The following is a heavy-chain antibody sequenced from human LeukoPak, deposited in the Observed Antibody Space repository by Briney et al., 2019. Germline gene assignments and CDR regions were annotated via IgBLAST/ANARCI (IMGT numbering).Heavy chain of an antibody. D-gene: IGHD6-19*01. J-gene: IGHJ6*02. V-gene: IGHV4-39*01. Sequence: SETLSLTCTVSGGSIRSSSYYWGWIRQPPGKGLEWIGSIYYSGSTYYNPSLKSRVTISVDTSKNQFSLKLSSVTAAVTAVYYCARHPGYSSGERGYYGMDVWGQGTAVTVSS. CDR2: IYYSGST. CDR1: GGSIRSSSYY. CDR3: ARHPGYSSGERGYYGMDV.